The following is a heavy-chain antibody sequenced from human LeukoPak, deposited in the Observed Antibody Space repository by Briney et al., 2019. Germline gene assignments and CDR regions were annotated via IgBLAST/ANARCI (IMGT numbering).Heavy chain of an antibody. CDR2: IKKDGSEE. D-gene: IGHD4-17*01. CDR3: ASGHYADYD. Sequence: GGSLRLSCSVSEITFSDFWMNWVRQAPGKGLEWVASIKKDGSEEYYVDSVRGRFTISRDSAQNSLYLQMNSLRDEDTAVYYCASGHYADYDWGQGTLVTVSS. J-gene: IGHJ4*02. V-gene: IGHV3-7*01. CDR1: EITFSDFW.